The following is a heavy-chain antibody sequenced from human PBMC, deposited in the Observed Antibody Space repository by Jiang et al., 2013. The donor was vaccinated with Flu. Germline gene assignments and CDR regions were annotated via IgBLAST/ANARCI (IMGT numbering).Heavy chain of an antibody. CDR1: GGIFSNFA. V-gene: IGHV1-69*04. Sequence: SGAEVKKPGASVKVSCKASGGIFSNFAINWVRQAPGQGLEWMGRIITLVGEIKYAQISQGRATMTADISTSTAYLELNSLTPEDTAMYFCARDLGSSGPDYWGQGTLVTVSS. CDR2: IITLVGEI. J-gene: IGHJ4*02. CDR3: ARDLGSSGPDY. D-gene: IGHD6-19*01.